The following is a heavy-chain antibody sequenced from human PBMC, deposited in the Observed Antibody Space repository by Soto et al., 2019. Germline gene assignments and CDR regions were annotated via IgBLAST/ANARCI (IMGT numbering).Heavy chain of an antibody. J-gene: IGHJ6*02. D-gene: IGHD3-9*01. CDR1: GYTFTGYY. CDR3: ARERRSYDILPGYSGYYGMDV. V-gene: IGHV1-2*04. CDR2: INPNSGGT. Sequence: ASVKVSCKASGYTFTGYYMHWVRQAPGQGLEWMGWINPNSGGTNYAQKFQGWVTMTRDTSISTAYMELSRLRSDDTAVYYCARERRSYDILPGYSGYYGMDVWGQGTTVTVSS.